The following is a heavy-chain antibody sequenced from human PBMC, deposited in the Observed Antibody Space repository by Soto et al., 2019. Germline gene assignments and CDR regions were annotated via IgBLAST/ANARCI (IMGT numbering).Heavy chain of an antibody. D-gene: IGHD3-10*01. CDR2: ISGNGGST. CDR1: GFTFSSYA. V-gene: IGHV3-64*01. CDR3: ARRGYGLYLDY. J-gene: IGHJ4*02. Sequence: EVQLVESGGGVVQPGGSLRLSCAASGFTFSSYAMHWVRQAPGKGLEYVSVISGNGGSTYYANSVKGRFTISRDNSKNTLYLQRGSLRAEDMAVYYCARRGYGLYLDYWGQGTLVTVSS.